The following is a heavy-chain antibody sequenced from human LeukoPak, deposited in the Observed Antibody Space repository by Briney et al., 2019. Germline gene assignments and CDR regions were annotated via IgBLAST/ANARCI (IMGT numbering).Heavy chain of an antibody. CDR1: GYSFTSYW. D-gene: IGHD2-2*01. J-gene: IGHJ3*02. V-gene: IGHV5-10-1*01. Sequence: GESLKISCKGSGYSFTSYWISWVRQMPGKGLEWMGRIDPSDSYTNYSPSFQGHVTISADKSISTAYLQWSSLKASGTAMYYCARHVEYCSSTSCYRHNAFDIWGQGTMVTVSS. CDR2: IDPSDSYT. CDR3: ARHVEYCSSTSCYRHNAFDI.